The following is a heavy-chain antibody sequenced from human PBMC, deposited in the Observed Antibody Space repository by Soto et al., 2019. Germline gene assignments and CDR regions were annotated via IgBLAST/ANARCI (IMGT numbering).Heavy chain of an antibody. J-gene: IGHJ4*02. CDR3: AKMAYDGGGVRCFFDY. CDR2: ISGNGADT. D-gene: IGHD3-22*01. CDR1: GFIFSPYA. V-gene: IGHV3-23*01. Sequence: VLLLELGGGLVQPGGSLRLSCAASGFIFSPYAMSWVRQTPGKGLEWVSTISGNGADTYYPDSENGRFIISRDNSKNTLSLQLNTLRAEDTAIYYCAKMAYDGGGVRCFFDYWGQGVLLTVSS.